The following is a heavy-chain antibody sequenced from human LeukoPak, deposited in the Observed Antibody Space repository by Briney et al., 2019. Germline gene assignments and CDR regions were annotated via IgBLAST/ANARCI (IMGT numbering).Heavy chain of an antibody. V-gene: IGHV4-30-4*08. CDR3: ARENDSSGYYPY. J-gene: IGHJ4*02. Sequence: SETLSLTCAVYGGSFSGYYWSWIRQPPGKGLEWIGYIYYSGSTYYNPSLKSRVTISVDTSKNQFSLKLSSVTAADTAVYYCARENDSSGYYPYWGQGTLVTVSS. CDR1: GGSFSGYY. D-gene: IGHD3-22*01. CDR2: IYYSGST.